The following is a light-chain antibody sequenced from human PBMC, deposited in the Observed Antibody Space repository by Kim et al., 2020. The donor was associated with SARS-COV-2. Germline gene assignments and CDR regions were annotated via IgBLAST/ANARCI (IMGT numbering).Light chain of an antibody. CDR1: RTINTN. J-gene: IGKJ2*01. V-gene: IGKV1-39*01. Sequence: SASVGDRVTITCRASRTINTNLNWYQQKPEIAPKLLIYAAYSLQSGVPSRFSGSGFGTDFTLTISSLQPEDFATYYCQQTYSTPYTFGRGTKLEI. CDR3: QQTYSTPYT. CDR2: AAY.